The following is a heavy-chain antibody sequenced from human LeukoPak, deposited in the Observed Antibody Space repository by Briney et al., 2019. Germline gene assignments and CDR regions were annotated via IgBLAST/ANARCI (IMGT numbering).Heavy chain of an antibody. CDR1: GGSVRSYY. V-gene: IGHV4-59*02. J-gene: IGHJ4*02. CDR2: IHYTGTT. CDR3: AREVTGTSGSFDY. Sequence: SETLSLTCTVSGGSVRSYYWTWMRQPPGKELEWLGYIHYTGTTNYNPSLKSRLTISVDTSKDHFSLKLSSVTAADTAVYYCAREVTGTSGSFDYWGQGALVTASS. D-gene: IGHD6-19*01.